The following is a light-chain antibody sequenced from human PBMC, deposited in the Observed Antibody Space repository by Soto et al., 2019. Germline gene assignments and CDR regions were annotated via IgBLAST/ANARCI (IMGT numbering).Light chain of an antibody. CDR1: SSDVGGYNY. Sequence: QSALTQPASVSGSPGQSITISCTGTSSDVGGYNYVSWYQQHPGKAPKLMIYEVSNRPSGVSNRFSGSKSGNTSSLAICGLQAEDEADYYCSAYTSTSTGVFGTGTKLTVL. V-gene: IGLV2-14*01. J-gene: IGLJ1*01. CDR3: SAYTSTSTGV. CDR2: EVS.